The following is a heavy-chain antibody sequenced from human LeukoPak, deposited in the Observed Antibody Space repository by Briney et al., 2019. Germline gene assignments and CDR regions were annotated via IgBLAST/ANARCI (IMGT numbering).Heavy chain of an antibody. Sequence: PGGSLRLSCAASGFTFDDYGMSWVRQAPGKGLEWVSGINWNGGSTGYADSVKGRSTISRDNAKKSLYLQMNSLRAEDTAVYYCARDSGWFTFGYWGQGTLVTVSS. CDR1: GFTFDDYG. CDR2: INWNGGST. D-gene: IGHD6-19*01. V-gene: IGHV3-20*04. CDR3: ARDSGWFTFGY. J-gene: IGHJ4*02.